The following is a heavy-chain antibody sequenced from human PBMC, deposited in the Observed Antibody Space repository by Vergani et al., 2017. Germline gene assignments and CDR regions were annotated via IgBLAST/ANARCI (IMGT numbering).Heavy chain of an antibody. CDR1: GFKFSQFG. D-gene: IGHD2-15*01. V-gene: IGHV3-33*05. CDR2: MSYDGSKT. J-gene: IGHJ6*03. CDR3: ARAVLDCSGISCFLRAGEFYYMDV. Sequence: QVQLVESGGGVVQPGTSLRLSCESSGFKFSQFGMHWVRQGPGKGLEWVAFMSYDGSKTQYADAGKGGVTFSRDNSKNTVGLEMSSMRVDDTATYYCARAVLDCSGISCFLRAGEFYYMDVWGQGTTVTVSS.